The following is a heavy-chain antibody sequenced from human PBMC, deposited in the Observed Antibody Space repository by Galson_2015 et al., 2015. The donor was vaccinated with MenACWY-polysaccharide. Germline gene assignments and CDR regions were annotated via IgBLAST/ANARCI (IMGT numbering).Heavy chain of an antibody. J-gene: IGHJ2*01. CDR1: GFSFRSYW. CDR3: ARDTGVSRTDDWSFDL. V-gene: IGHV3-7*01. CDR2: IKQGGSEE. Sequence: SLRLSCAASGFSFRSYWMSWVRQAPGKGLEWVADIKQGGSEEYYVDSVKGRFAISRDNARNSLYLQMNSLRAEDTAVYFCARDTGVSRTDDWSFDLWGRGSQVTVSS. D-gene: IGHD1-7*01.